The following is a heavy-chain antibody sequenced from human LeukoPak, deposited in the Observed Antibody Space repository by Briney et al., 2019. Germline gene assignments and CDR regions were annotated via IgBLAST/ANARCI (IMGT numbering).Heavy chain of an antibody. Sequence: GGSLRLSCAASGFTFSNYSMNWVRQAPGKGLEWVSSISSSSSYIYYADSVKGRFTISRDNAKNSLYLQMNSLRAEDTAVYYCAIVVVPAAIRPPFDPWGQGTLVTVSS. J-gene: IGHJ5*02. CDR1: GFTFSNYS. CDR2: ISSSSSYI. D-gene: IGHD2-2*01. V-gene: IGHV3-21*01. CDR3: AIVVVPAAIRPPFDP.